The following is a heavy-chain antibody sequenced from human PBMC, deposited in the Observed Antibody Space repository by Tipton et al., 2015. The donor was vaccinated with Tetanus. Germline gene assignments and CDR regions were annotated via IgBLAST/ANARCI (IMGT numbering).Heavy chain of an antibody. D-gene: IGHD4-17*01. CDR1: GFTFNSYA. V-gene: IGHV3-66*01. CDR2: IFSGGST. CDR3: ARDRDGDYAAFDY. Sequence: SLRLSCAASGFTFNSYAMSWVRQAPGKGLEWVSVIFSGGSTYYADSVKGRFTISRDNSKNTLFLQMNSLRAEDTAMYYCARDRDGDYAAFDYWGQGTLVTVSS. J-gene: IGHJ4*02.